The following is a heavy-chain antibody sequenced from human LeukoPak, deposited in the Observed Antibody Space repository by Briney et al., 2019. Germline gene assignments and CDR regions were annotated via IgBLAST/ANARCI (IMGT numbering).Heavy chain of an antibody. CDR2: ISSSSSYI. Sequence: GGSLRLSCAASGFTLSSYSMNWVRQAPGKGLEWVSSISSSSSYIYYAGSVKGRFTISRDNAKNSLYLQMNSLRAEDTAVYYCATLLELLYYFDYWGQGTLVTVSS. J-gene: IGHJ4*02. V-gene: IGHV3-21*01. D-gene: IGHD1-7*01. CDR3: ATLLELLYYFDY. CDR1: GFTLSSYS.